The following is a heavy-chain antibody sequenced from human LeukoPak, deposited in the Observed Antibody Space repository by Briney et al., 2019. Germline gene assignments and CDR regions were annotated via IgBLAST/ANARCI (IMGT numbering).Heavy chain of an antibody. CDR3: ARSPSGYQYYYYYAMDV. D-gene: IGHD6-25*01. CDR2: IYNSGST. V-gene: IGHV4-59*01. Sequence: SETLSLTCTVSGGSISSYYWSWIRQPPGKGLEWIGYIYNSGSTNYNPCLKSRVTVSVDTSKNQFSLKLSSVTAADTAVYYCARSPSGYQYYYYYAMDVWGQGTTVTVSS. J-gene: IGHJ6*02. CDR1: GGSISSYY.